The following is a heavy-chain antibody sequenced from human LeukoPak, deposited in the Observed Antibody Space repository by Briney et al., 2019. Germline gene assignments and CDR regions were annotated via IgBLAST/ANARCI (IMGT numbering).Heavy chain of an antibody. D-gene: IGHD6-13*01. CDR1: GGSISSYY. J-gene: IGHJ6*03. CDR3: ARQKCIAAAGVDYMDV. Sequence: PSETLSLTCTVSGGSISSYYWSWIRQHPGKGLEWIGYIYYSGSTYYNPSLKSRVTISVDTSKNQFSLKLSSVTAADTAVYYCARQKCIAAAGVDYMDVWGKGTTVTVSS. CDR2: IYYSGST. V-gene: IGHV4-59*06.